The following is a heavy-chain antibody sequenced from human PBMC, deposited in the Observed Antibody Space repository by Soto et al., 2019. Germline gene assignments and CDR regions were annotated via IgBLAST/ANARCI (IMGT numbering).Heavy chain of an antibody. J-gene: IGHJ4*02. V-gene: IGHV3-23*01. CDR1: GLTFSDYA. D-gene: IGHD2-21*02. CDR3: AKRPVTSIPPRIDF. Sequence: EVVLLESGGGLIQPGGSLRLSCAASGLTFSDYAMAWVRQAPGKGLEWVSAISGSGDTRHYADSVKGRFTISRDNSKNTVYLQMNSLRAEDTAVYYCAKRPVTSIPPRIDFWGQGALVTVSS. CDR2: ISGSGDTR.